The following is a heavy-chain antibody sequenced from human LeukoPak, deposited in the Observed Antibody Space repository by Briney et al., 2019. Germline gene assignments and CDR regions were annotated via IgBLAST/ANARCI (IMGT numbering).Heavy chain of an antibody. CDR2: IRYDGSNK. D-gene: IGHD2-2*01. CDR3: XKDQPDIVVVPAAGLYGSGSCDY. V-gene: IGHV3-30*02. CDR1: GLTFSSYG. J-gene: IGHJ4*02. Sequence: GGSLRLSCAASGLTFSSYGMHWVRQAPGKGLEWVAFIRYDGSNKYYADSVKGRFTISRDNSKNTLYLQMNSLRAEDTAVYYCXKDQPDIVVVPAAGLYGSGSCDYWGQGTLVTVSS.